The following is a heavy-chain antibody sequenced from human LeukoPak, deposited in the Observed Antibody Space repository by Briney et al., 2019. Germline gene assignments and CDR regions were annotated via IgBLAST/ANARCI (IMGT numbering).Heavy chain of an antibody. D-gene: IGHD6-13*01. CDR1: GFTFDDYA. Sequence: GGSLRLSCAASGFTFDDYAMHWVRQAPGKGLEWVSSISSSSSYIYYADSVKGRFTISRDNAKNSLYLQMNSLRAEDTAVYYCARDGVAAASSYDAFDIWGQGTMVTVSS. CDR2: ISSSSSYI. CDR3: ARDGVAAASSYDAFDI. V-gene: IGHV3-21*01. J-gene: IGHJ3*02.